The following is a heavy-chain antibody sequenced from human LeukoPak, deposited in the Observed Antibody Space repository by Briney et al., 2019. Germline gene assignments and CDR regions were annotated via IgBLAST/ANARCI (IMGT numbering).Heavy chain of an antibody. V-gene: IGHV3-21*01. Sequence: PGGSLRLSCAASGFTFSSYSMNWVRQAPGKGLEWVSSISSSSSYIYYADSVKGRFTISRDNAKNSLYLQMNSLGAEDTAVYYCARDDSLRYFDWLSTNWAFDIWGQGTMVTVSS. CDR3: ARDDSLRYFDWLSTNWAFDI. CDR1: GFTFSSYS. CDR2: ISSSSSYI. D-gene: IGHD3-9*01. J-gene: IGHJ3*02.